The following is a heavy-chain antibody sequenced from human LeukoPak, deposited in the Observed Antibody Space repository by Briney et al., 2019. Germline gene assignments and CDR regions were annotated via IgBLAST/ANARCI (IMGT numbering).Heavy chain of an antibody. CDR2: IYYSGST. V-gene: IGHV4-59*04. J-gene: IGHJ4*02. CDR1: GGSISSYY. D-gene: IGHD2-15*01. Sequence: TSETLSLTCTVSGGSISSYYWSWIRQPPGKGLEWIGYIYYSGSTYYNPSLKSRVTISVDTSKNQFSLKLSSVTAADTAVYYCARHERHATKFVVVVAAADYWGQGTLVTVSS. CDR3: ARHERHATKFVVVVAAADY.